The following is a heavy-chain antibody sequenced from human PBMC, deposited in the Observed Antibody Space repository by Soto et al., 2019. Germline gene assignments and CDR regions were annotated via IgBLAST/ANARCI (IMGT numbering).Heavy chain of an antibody. CDR2: ISGDGGST. CDR1: GFTFDDYA. CDR3: SKDRCSRTSCYYAFDI. V-gene: IGHV3-43*02. Sequence: GESLKISCVASGFTFDDYAMHWVRQAPGKGLEWVSLISGDGGSTDYADSVKGRFTSSRDNSKNSMYLQRNSLRTEDTALNYCSKDRCSRTSCYYAFDIWGQGTMVTVSS. D-gene: IGHD2-2*01. J-gene: IGHJ3*02.